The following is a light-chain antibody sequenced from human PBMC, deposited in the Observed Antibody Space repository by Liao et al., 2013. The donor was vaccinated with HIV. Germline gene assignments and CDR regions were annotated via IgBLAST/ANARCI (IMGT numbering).Light chain of an antibody. V-gene: IGLV3-21*02. J-gene: IGLJ3*02. CDR2: YDS. Sequence: SYELTQAPSVSVSPGQTARITCSGDALSKQYASWYQRKSGQAPVLVIYYDSDRPSGIPERFSGSNSGNTATLTISRVEAGDEADYYCQVWDSRGDWVFGGGTKLTVL. CDR1: ALSKQY. CDR3: QVWDSRGDWV.